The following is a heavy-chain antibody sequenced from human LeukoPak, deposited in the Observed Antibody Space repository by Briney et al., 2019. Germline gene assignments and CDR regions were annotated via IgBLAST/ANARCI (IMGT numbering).Heavy chain of an antibody. Sequence: GGSLNLSCALSVLTFSGSAMHWVRQSSGKGGEGVGRFRSKAKSYAPAYAGPVKGRFNISRDDSKNTAYLQMNSLNTEDTAVYYCTRHVYDFWSGYYSDDYWGQGTLVTVSS. CDR2: FRSKAKSYAP. D-gene: IGHD3-3*01. CDR3: TRHVYDFWSGYYSDDY. J-gene: IGHJ4*02. CDR1: VLTFSGSA. V-gene: IGHV3-73*01.